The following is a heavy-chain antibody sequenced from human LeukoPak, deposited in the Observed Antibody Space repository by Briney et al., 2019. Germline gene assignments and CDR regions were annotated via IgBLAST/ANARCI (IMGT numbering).Heavy chain of an antibody. V-gene: IGHV4-39*07. J-gene: IGHJ4*02. CDR2: IYYSGST. CDR1: GGSISSSSYY. D-gene: IGHD5-18*01. CDR3: ARDSYGYSYGLFDY. Sequence: SETLSLTCTVSGGSISSSSYYWGWIRQPPGKGLEWIGSIYYSGSTYYNPSLKSRVTISVDTSKNQFSLKLSSVTAADTAVYYCARDSYGYSYGLFDYWGQGTLVTVSS.